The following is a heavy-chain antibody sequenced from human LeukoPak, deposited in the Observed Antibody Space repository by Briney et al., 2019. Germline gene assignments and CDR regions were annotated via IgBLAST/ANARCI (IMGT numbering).Heavy chain of an antibody. CDR1: GFTFSNYW. Sequence: GGSLRLSCAASGFTFSNYWMHWVRQAPGKGLVWVSHINPDGTTTTYADSVKGRFTISRDNAKNTLYLQMNSLRAEDTAVYYCADPFGDAFDIWGQGTMVTVSS. V-gene: IGHV3-74*01. CDR3: ADPFGDAFDI. J-gene: IGHJ3*02. D-gene: IGHD3-3*01. CDR2: INPDGTTT.